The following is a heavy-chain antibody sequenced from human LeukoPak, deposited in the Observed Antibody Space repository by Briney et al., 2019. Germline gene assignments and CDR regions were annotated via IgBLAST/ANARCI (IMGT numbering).Heavy chain of an antibody. CDR2: IYYSGST. CDR1: GGSISSYY. Sequence: SETLSLTCTVSGGSISSYYWSWIRQPPGKGLEWIGYIYYSGSTNYNPSLKSRVTISVDTSKNQFSLKLSSVTAADTAVYYCARDYYDFWSGYLDPWGQGTLVTVSS. V-gene: IGHV4-59*01. J-gene: IGHJ5*02. CDR3: ARDYYDFWSGYLDP. D-gene: IGHD3-3*01.